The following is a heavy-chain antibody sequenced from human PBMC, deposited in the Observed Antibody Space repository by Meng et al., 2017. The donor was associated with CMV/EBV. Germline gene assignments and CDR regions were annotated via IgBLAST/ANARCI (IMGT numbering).Heavy chain of an antibody. J-gene: IGHJ6*02. CDR3: ARPLAALDGMDV. CDR2: ISYDGSNK. Sequence: SLKISCAASGFTFSSYAMHWVRQAPGKGLEWVAVISYDGSNKYYADSVKGRFTISRDNSKNTLYLQMNSLRAEDTAVYYCARPLAALDGMDVWGQGTTVTVSS. CDR1: GFTFSSYA. V-gene: IGHV3-30-3*01. D-gene: IGHD6-13*01.